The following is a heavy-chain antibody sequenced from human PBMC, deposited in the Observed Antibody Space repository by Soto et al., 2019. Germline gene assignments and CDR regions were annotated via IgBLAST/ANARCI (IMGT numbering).Heavy chain of an antibody. D-gene: IGHD6-19*01. J-gene: IGHJ5*02. Sequence: ASVKVSCKASGYTFTSYGISWVRQAPGQGLEWMGGIIAYNGNTNYAQKLQGRVTMTTDTSTSTAYMELRSLRSDDTAVYYCARHISSGWYEKITPWGQGTLFTVSS. CDR3: ARHISSGWYEKITP. CDR1: GYTFTSYG. CDR2: IIAYNGNT. V-gene: IGHV1-18*04.